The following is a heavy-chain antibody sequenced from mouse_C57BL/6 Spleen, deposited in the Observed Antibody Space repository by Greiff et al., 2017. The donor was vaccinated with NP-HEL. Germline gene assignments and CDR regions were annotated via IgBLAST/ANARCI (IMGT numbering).Heavy chain of an antibody. CDR3: ASDYDYY. J-gene: IGHJ4*01. V-gene: IGHV1-85*01. CDR2: IYPRDGST. Sequence: VQLVESGPELVKPGASVKLSCKASGYTFTSYDINGVKQRPGQGLERIGWIYPRDGSTKYNEKFKGKATLTVDTSSSTAYMELHSLTSEDSAVYFCASDYDYYWGQGTSVTVSS. D-gene: IGHD2-4*01. CDR1: GYTFTSYD.